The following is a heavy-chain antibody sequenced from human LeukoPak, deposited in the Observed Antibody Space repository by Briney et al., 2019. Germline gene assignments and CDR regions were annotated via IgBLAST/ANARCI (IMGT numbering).Heavy chain of an antibody. J-gene: IGHJ4*02. V-gene: IGHV4-61*05. CDR2: ISYSGST. Sequence: PSETLSLTCTVSGGSITSSSYYWGWIRQPPGKALEWIAYISYSGSTIYNPSLKSRVTISVDTSKNQFSLGLYSVTAADTAVFYCARRVMFRGLFNYIDYWGQGTLVTVSS. D-gene: IGHD3-10*01. CDR1: GGSITSSSYY. CDR3: ARRVMFRGLFNYIDY.